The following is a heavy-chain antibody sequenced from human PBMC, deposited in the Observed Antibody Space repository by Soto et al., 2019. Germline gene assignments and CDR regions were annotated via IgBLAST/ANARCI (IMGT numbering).Heavy chain of an antibody. CDR2: ISAYNGNT. J-gene: IGHJ6*02. V-gene: IGHV1-18*04. CDR3: ARELDGSGSYWAPWYYYGMDV. Sequence: ASVKVSCKASGYTFTSYGIGWVRQAPGQGLEWMGWISAYNGNTNYAQKLQGRVTTTTDTSTSTAYMELRSLRSDDTAVYYCARELDGSGSYWAPWYYYGMDVWGPGTTVTVSS. D-gene: IGHD3-10*01. CDR1: GYTFTSYG.